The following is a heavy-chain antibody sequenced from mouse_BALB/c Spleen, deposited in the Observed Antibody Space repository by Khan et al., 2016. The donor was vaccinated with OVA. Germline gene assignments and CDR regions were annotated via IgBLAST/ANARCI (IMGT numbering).Heavy chain of an antibody. Sequence: VQLQQSGAELVRSGASVKLSCTVSGFNIKHYYIHWVKQRPEQGLEWIGWIDPDNGDTEYAPKFQGKAAMTADTSSTSAYLPLSSLTSEETAVYYCTSCYGYSMDYWGQGTSVTVSS. V-gene: IGHV14-4*02. CDR1: GFNIKHYY. CDR2: IDPDNGDT. J-gene: IGHJ4*01. D-gene: IGHD2-12*01. CDR3: TSCYGYSMDY.